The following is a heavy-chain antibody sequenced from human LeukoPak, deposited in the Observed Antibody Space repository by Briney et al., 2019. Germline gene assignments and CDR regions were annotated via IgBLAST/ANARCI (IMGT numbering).Heavy chain of an antibody. V-gene: IGHV4-4*02. Sequence: SETLSLTCAVSGGSISSRNWWSWVRQPPGKGLEWIGEIFHTGSTNYNPSLKSRVTMSVDKSKDQFSLKLNSVTAADTAIYYCAKDKGRAAEYWGQGTLVTVSS. D-gene: IGHD2-15*01. J-gene: IGHJ4*02. CDR3: AKDKGRAAEY. CDR2: IFHTGST. CDR1: GGSISSRNW.